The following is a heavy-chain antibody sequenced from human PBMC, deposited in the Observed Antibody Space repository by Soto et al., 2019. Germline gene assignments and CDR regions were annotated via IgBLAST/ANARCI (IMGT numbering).Heavy chain of an antibody. CDR3: AKAGYSYGYYYYYGMDV. D-gene: IGHD5-18*01. V-gene: IGHV4-34*01. J-gene: IGHJ6*02. CDR2: INHSGST. Sequence: SETLSLTCAVYGGSFSGYYWRWIRQPPGKGLEWIGEINHSGSTNYNPSLKSRVTISVDTSKNQFSLTLSSVPAADTAVYYCAKAGYSYGYYYYYGMDVWGQGTTVTVSS. CDR1: GGSFSGYY.